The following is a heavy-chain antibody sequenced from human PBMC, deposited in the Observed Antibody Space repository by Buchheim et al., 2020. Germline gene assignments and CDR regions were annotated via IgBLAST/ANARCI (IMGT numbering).Heavy chain of an antibody. Sequence: QVHLVQSGAEVKKPGSSVKVSCKTSGGTFSNHAISWVRQAPGHGLEWMGGIIPVFGSANYAQKFQARVTITADEATSTAYMEVTSLRSEDTAIYYCAREGDYYGNSAAPIFYFWGQGTL. J-gene: IGHJ4*02. D-gene: IGHD3-10*01. CDR3: AREGDYYGNSAAPIFYF. CDR2: IIPVFGSA. CDR1: GGTFSNHA. V-gene: IGHV1-69*01.